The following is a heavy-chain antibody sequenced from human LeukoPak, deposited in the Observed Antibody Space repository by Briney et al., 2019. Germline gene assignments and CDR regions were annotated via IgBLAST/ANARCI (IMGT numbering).Heavy chain of an antibody. Sequence: SVKVSCKASGGTFSSYAINWVRQAPGQGLEWMGRIIPIFGIANYAQKFQGRVTITADKSTSTAYMELSSLRSEDTAVYYCARPDYYDSSGYIYYYYYGMDVWGQGTTVTVSS. CDR1: GGTFSSYA. D-gene: IGHD3-22*01. CDR2: IIPIFGIA. J-gene: IGHJ6*02. V-gene: IGHV1-69*04. CDR3: ARPDYYDSSGYIYYYYYGMDV.